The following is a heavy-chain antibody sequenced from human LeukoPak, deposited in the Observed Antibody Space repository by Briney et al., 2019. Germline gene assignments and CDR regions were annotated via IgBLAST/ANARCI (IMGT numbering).Heavy chain of an antibody. CDR2: ISPTGSTI. J-gene: IGHJ4*02. CDR1: GFIFSDYS. V-gene: IGHV3-48*01. Sequence: GGSLRLSCAASGFIFSDYSINWVRQTPGKGLEWVSYISPTGSTIYYADSVKGRFTISRDNAKNSLILQMNSLRAEDTAMYYCARGQSGLIFDRWGQGALVTVSS. D-gene: IGHD3-3*01. CDR3: ARGQSGLIFDR.